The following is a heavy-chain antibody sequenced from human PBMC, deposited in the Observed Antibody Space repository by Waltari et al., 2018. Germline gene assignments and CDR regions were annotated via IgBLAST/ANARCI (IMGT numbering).Heavy chain of an antibody. CDR1: GGTFSSYA. CDR2: VTPIFGTA. D-gene: IGHD6-13*01. V-gene: IGHV1-69*14. CDR3: ARDLLAAADPRDYYYMDV. J-gene: IGHJ6*03. Sequence: QVQLVQSGAEVKKPGSSVKVSCKASGGTFSSYAISWVRQAPGQGLEWMGGVTPIFGTANYAQKFQGRVTITADKSTSTAYMELSSLRSEDTAVYYCARDLLAAADPRDYYYMDVWGKGTTVTVSS.